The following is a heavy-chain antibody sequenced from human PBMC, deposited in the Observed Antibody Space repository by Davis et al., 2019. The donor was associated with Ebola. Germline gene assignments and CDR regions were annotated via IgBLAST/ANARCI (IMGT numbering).Heavy chain of an antibody. Sequence: AASVKVSCKVSGYTVSELSMHWVRQAPGQGLEWMGIINPSGGSTSYAQKFQGRVTMTRDTSTSTVYMELSSLRSEDTAVYYCARDDLDRTTAFDYWGQGTLVTVSS. V-gene: IGHV1-46*01. CDR1: GYTVSELS. J-gene: IGHJ4*02. CDR2: INPSGGST. CDR3: ARDDLDRTTAFDY. D-gene: IGHD4-17*01.